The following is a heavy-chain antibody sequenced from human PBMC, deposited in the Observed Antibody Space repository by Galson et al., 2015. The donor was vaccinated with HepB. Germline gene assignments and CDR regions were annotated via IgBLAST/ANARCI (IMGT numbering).Heavy chain of an antibody. J-gene: IGHJ5*02. D-gene: IGHD6-13*01. CDR2: IKSKTDGEST. CDR3: STDVLHSTVWSWFDP. V-gene: IGHV3-15*01. CDR1: GFTFNNAW. Sequence: SLRLSCAASGFTFNNAWMSWVRQAPGKGLEWVGHIKSKTDGESTDYAAPVKGRFTISRDDSKNTLYLQMNSLKTDDTAVYYCSTDVLHSTVWSWFDPWGQGTLVTVSS.